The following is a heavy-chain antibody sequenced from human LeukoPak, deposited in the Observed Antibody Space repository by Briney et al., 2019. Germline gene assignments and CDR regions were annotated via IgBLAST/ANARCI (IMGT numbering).Heavy chain of an antibody. CDR1: GYTFTSYG. V-gene: IGHV1-18*04. CDR2: ISAYNGNT. CDR3: AVNIAAAGDNWFDP. D-gene: IGHD6-13*01. J-gene: IGHJ5*02. Sequence: ASVKVSCKASGYTFTSYGISWVRQAPGQGLEWMGWISAYNGNTNYAQKLRGRVTMTTDTSTSTAYMELRSLRSDDTAVYYCAVNIAAAGDNWFDPWGQGTLVTVSS.